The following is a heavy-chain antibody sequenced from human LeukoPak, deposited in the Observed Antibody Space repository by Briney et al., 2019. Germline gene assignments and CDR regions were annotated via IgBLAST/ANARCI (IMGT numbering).Heavy chain of an antibody. CDR3: ARAAGSQTYYYYMDV. Sequence: SETLSLTCTVSGGSISSYYWSWIRQPPGKGLEWIGYIYYSGSTNYNPSLKSRVTISVDTSKNQFSLKLSSVTAADTAVYYCARAAGSQTYYYYMDVWGKGTTVTVSS. J-gene: IGHJ6*03. D-gene: IGHD6-13*01. V-gene: IGHV4-59*01. CDR1: GGSISSYY. CDR2: IYYSGST.